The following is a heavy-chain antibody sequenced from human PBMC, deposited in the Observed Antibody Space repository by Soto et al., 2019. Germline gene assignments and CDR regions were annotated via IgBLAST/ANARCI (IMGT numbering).Heavy chain of an antibody. CDR3: ARGPSNGAFDI. J-gene: IGHJ3*02. V-gene: IGHV3-30-3*01. CDR2: IFPDGSSA. CDR1: GSTFSSYD. D-gene: IGHD4-4*01. Sequence: VGSLRLSCAASGSTFSSYDIHWVRQAPGKGLEWVAHIFPDGSSAYYADSVKGRFTISRDNAKNTVYLQMNSLRPEDTAVYHCARGPSNGAFDIWGQGTMVTVSS.